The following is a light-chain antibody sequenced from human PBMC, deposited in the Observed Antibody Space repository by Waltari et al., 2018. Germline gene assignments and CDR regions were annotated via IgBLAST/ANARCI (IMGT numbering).Light chain of an antibody. V-gene: IGKV3D-11*01. J-gene: IGKJ4*01. Sequence: IVLTQSPATLSLSPGERATLSCRASQDISSFLAWYQQKPGQAPRLLIYDASVRATGVPARFSGSGPGRDFTLTISSLEPEESAVYYCQQRSSSITFGGGTKVEIK. CDR2: DAS. CDR3: QQRSSSIT. CDR1: QDISSF.